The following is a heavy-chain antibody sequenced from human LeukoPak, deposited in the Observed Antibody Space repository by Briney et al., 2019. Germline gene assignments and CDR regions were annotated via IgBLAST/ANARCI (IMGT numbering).Heavy chain of an antibody. CDR2: IKSKTDGGTT. CDR1: GFTFSNAW. V-gene: IGHV3-15*01. J-gene: IGHJ4*02. CDR3: TTELLWFGESIDY. Sequence: GGSLRLSCAASGFTFSNAWMSWVRQAPGKGLEWVGRIKSKTDGGTTDYAAPVKGRFTISRDDSKNTLYLQMNSLKTEDTAAYYCTTELLWFGESIDYWGQGTLVTVSS. D-gene: IGHD3-10*01.